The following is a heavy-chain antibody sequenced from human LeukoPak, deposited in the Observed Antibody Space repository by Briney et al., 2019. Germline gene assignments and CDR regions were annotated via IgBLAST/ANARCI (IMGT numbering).Heavy chain of an antibody. CDR3: ARFRGYCSSTSCYPDY. V-gene: IGHV4-34*01. CDR1: GGSFSGYY. J-gene: IGHJ4*02. CDR2: INHSGST. D-gene: IGHD2-2*01. Sequence: PSETLSLTCAVYGGSFSGYYWSWIRQPPGKGLEWIGEINHSGSTNYNPSLKSRVTISVDTSKNQFSLKLSSVTAADTAVYYCARFRGYCSSTSCYPDYWGQGTLVTVSS.